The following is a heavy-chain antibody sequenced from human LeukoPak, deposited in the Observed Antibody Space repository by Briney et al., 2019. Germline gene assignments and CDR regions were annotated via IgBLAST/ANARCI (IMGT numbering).Heavy chain of an antibody. Sequence: SETLSLTCTVSGGSISSSSYYWGWIRQPPGKGLVWIGSIYYSGSTYYNPSLKSRVTISVDTSKNQFSLKLSSVTAADTAVYYCARPVAGHFDYWGQGTLVTVSS. J-gene: IGHJ4*02. D-gene: IGHD6-19*01. CDR2: IYYSGST. CDR3: ARPVAGHFDY. V-gene: IGHV4-39*07. CDR1: GGSISSSSYY.